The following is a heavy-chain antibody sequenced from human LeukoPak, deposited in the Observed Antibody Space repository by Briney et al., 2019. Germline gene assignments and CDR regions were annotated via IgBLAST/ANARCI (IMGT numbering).Heavy chain of an antibody. CDR1: GGTFISYA. V-gene: IGHV1-69*05. CDR3: ARAPADPFMVVTSQINY. CDR2: IIPIFGTA. Sequence: GASVKVSCKASGGTFISYAISWVRQAPGQGLEWMGGIIPIFGTANYAQKFQGRVTITTDESTSTAYMELSSLRSEDTAVYYCARAPADPFMVVTSQINYWGQGTLVTVSS. J-gene: IGHJ4*02. D-gene: IGHD4/OR15-4a*01.